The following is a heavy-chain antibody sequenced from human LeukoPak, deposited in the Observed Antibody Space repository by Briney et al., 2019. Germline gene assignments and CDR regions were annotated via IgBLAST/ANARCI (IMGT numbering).Heavy chain of an antibody. V-gene: IGHV3-21*01. CDR3: ARVGYYYDSSGYYHAEYYFDY. D-gene: IGHD3-22*01. Sequence: GGSLRLSCAASGFTFSSYSMNWVRQAPGKGLEWVSSISSSSSYIYYADSVKGRFTISRGNAKNSLYLQMNSLRAEDTAVYYCARVGYYYDSSGYYHAEYYFDYWGQGTLVTASS. CDR1: GFTFSSYS. CDR2: ISSSSSYI. J-gene: IGHJ4*02.